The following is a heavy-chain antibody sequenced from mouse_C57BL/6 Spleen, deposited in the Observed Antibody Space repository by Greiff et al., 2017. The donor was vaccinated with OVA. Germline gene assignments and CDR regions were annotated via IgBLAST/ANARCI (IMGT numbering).Heavy chain of an antibody. J-gene: IGHJ1*03. V-gene: IGHV14-2*01. CDR1: GFNIKDYY. D-gene: IGHD1-1*01. CDR3: ARETNYGSSYGYFDV. CDR2: IDPEDGET. Sequence: VQLQQSGAELVKPGASVKLSCTASGFNIKDYYMHWVKQRTEQGLEWLGRIDPEDGETKYAPQFQGKATITADTSSNTAYLQLSSLTSEDTAVYYCARETNYGSSYGYFDVWGTGTTVTVSS.